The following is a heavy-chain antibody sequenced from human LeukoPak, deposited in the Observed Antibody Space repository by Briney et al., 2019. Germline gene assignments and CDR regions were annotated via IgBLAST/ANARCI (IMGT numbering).Heavy chain of an antibody. Sequence: GASVKVSCKASGGTFSSYAISWVRQAPGQGLEWMGGIIPIFGTANYAQKFQGRVTITADESTSTAYMELSSLGSEDTAVYYCAGASYYYDSSGYAYWGQGTLVTVSS. CDR1: GGTFSSYA. CDR2: IIPIFGTA. J-gene: IGHJ4*02. CDR3: AGASYYYDSSGYAY. D-gene: IGHD3-22*01. V-gene: IGHV1-69*13.